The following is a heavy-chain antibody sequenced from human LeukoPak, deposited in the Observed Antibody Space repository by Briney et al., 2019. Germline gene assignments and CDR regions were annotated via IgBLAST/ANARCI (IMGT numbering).Heavy chain of an antibody. CDR1: GGTFSSYA. V-gene: IGHV1-69*01. J-gene: IGHJ6*03. CDR2: IIPTFGTA. D-gene: IGHD3-22*01. Sequence: SVKVSCKASGGTFSSYAISWVRQAPGQGLEWMGGIIPTFGTANYAQKFQGRVTITADESTSTAYMELSSLRSEDTAVYYCARWGYDSSGYYGRGYYYYYMDVRGKGTTVTVSS. CDR3: ARWGYDSSGYYGRGYYYYYMDV.